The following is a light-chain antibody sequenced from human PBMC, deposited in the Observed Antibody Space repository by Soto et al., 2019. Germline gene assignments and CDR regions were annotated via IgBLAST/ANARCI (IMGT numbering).Light chain of an antibody. CDR3: QTWDTDIRV. V-gene: IGLV4-69*01. J-gene: IGLJ3*02. CDR2: INSDGSH. CDR1: SGHKNYA. Sequence: QPVLTQSPSASASLGASVKLTCTLSSGHKNYAIAWHQQQPEKGPRYLMKINSDGSHSKGDGIPDRFSGSSSGAERYLTISSLQSKDEADYYCQTWDTDIRVFGGGTKLTVL.